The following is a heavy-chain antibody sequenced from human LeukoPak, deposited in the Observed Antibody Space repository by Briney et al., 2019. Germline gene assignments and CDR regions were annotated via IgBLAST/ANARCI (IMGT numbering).Heavy chain of an antibody. V-gene: IGHV1-69*13. CDR3: ARMDSSPRRNAFDI. Sequence: GASVKVSCKASGGTFSSYAISWVRQAPGQGLEWMGGIIPIFGTANYAQKFQGRVTITADESTSTAYMELSSLRSEDTAVYYCARMDSSPRRNAFDIWGQGTMVTVSS. J-gene: IGHJ3*02. CDR1: GGTFSSYA. D-gene: IGHD6-6*01. CDR2: IIPIFGTA.